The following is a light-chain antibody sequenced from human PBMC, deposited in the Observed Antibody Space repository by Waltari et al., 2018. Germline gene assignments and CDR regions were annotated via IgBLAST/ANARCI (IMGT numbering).Light chain of an antibody. CDR3: QQLNDYPHT. V-gene: IGKV1-9*01. CDR2: AAS. J-gene: IGKJ2*01. Sequence: IQLTQSPSSLSASVGDRVTITCRASQGISSYLAWYQQKPGKAPKPLIYAASTLRSGVPSRFSGSGSGTDFTLTISSLQPEDFATYYCQQLNDYPHTFGQGTKLEIK. CDR1: QGISSY.